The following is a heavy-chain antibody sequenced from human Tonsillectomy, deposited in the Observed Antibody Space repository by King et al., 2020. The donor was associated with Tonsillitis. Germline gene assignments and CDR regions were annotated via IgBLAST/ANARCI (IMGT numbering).Heavy chain of an antibody. V-gene: IGHV3-30*04. Sequence: VQLVESGGGVVQPGRSLRLSCTASGFTFSNYAMHWVRQAPGKGLEWVAIISYDGSEKYYADSVKGRFTISRDNSKKKMYVQMKSLRAEDTAVYYCARDLMSGDWNDPLGYFDYWGQGTLVTVSS. CDR3: ARDLMSGDWNDPLGYFDY. D-gene: IGHD1-1*01. J-gene: IGHJ4*02. CDR1: GFTFSNYA. CDR2: ISYDGSEK.